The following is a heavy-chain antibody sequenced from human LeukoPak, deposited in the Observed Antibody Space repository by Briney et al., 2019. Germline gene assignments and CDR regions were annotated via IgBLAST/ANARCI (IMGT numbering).Heavy chain of an antibody. Sequence: SETLSLTCTVSGGSISSYFWSWIRQPAGKGLEWIGRIYTSGSTSYNPSLKSRVTMSVDTSKNQFSLKLSSVTAADTAVYYCARGTAVAATDYWGQGTLVTVSS. J-gene: IGHJ4*02. CDR2: IYTSGST. V-gene: IGHV4-4*07. D-gene: IGHD6-19*01. CDR3: ARGTAVAATDY. CDR1: GGSISSYF.